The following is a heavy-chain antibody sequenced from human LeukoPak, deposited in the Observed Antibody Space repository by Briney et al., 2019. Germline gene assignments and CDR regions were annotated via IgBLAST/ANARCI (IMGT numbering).Heavy chain of an antibody. D-gene: IGHD3-10*01. CDR1: GGYISSYY. Sequence: SETLSLTCTVSGGYISSYYWSWIRQPPGKGLEWIGYIYYSGSSNYNPSLKSRVTISVDTSKNQFSLKLTSVTAADTAVYYCARASRGHDYWGQGTLVTVSS. CDR2: IYYSGSS. CDR3: ARASRGHDY. V-gene: IGHV4-59*01. J-gene: IGHJ4*02.